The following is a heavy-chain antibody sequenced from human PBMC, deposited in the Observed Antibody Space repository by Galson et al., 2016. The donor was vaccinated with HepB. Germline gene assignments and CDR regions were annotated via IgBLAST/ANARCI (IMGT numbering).Heavy chain of an antibody. J-gene: IGHJ4*02. CDR2: ISYDGSNK. CDR3: AKAPRSLYCSGGTCYSGFDS. V-gene: IGHV3-30*18. D-gene: IGHD2-15*01. Sequence: SLRLSCAASGFTFSRYGMHWVRQAPGKGLEWVAVISYDGSNKYYADSVKGRFTISRDNSKNTLFPQMNSLRAEDTAVYYCAKAPRSLYCSGGTCYSGFDSWGQGTLVTVSS. CDR1: GFTFSRYG.